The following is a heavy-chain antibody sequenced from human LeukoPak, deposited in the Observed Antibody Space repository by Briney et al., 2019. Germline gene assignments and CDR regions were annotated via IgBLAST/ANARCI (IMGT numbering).Heavy chain of an antibody. CDR3: ARDPEVTMVRGVTHNWFDP. J-gene: IGHJ5*02. CDR2: IGRYGVTT. D-gene: IGHD3-10*01. Sequence: GGSLRLSCAASGFTFSTYEMNWVRQAPGKGLEWVAYIGRYGVTTYYADSVKGRFTISGDNAKNSLNLQMNSLRAEDTAVYYCARDPEVTMVRGVTHNWFDPWGQGTLVTVSS. CDR1: GFTFSTYE. V-gene: IGHV3-48*03.